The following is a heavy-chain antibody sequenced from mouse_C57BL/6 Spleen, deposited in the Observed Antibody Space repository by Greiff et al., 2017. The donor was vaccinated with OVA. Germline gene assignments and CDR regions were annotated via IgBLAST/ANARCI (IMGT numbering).Heavy chain of an antibody. Sequence: QVQLQQPGAELVRPGTSVKLSCKASGYTFTSYWMHWVKQRPGQGLEWIGVIDPSDSYTNYNQKFKGKATLTVDTSSSTAYMQLSSLTSEDSAVYYCARRYSNPHYFDYWGQGTTLTVSS. CDR2: IDPSDSYT. CDR1: GYTFTSYW. CDR3: ARRYSNPHYFDY. V-gene: IGHV1-59*01. D-gene: IGHD2-5*01. J-gene: IGHJ2*01.